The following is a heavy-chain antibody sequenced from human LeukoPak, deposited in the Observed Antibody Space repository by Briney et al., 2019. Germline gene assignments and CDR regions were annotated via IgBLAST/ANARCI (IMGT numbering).Heavy chain of an antibody. Sequence: GGSLRLSCAAAGFTFTDYSMNWVSQAPGKGLEWVSTISSDSGHIYYADSVRGRFTISRDNSKNTLHLQMNTLRAEDTAVYYCAKDASRSVWLLLYFDYWGQGTLVTVSS. CDR1: GFTFTDYS. CDR2: ISSDSGHI. V-gene: IGHV3-21*04. CDR3: AKDASRSVWLLLYFDY. J-gene: IGHJ4*02. D-gene: IGHD2-15*01.